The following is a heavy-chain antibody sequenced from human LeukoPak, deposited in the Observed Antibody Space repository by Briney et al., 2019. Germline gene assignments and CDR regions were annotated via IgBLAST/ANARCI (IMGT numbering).Heavy chain of an antibody. D-gene: IGHD1-14*01. V-gene: IGHV3-74*01. CDR2: INTDGSST. Sequence: AGGSLRLSCAASRFTFSTYGMHWVRQAPGKGLVWVSRINTDGSSTRYADSVKGRFTISRDSAKNTLYLQMNSLRAEDTAVYYCATDTNQGRNGLDVWGQGTTVTVSS. CDR3: ATDTNQGRNGLDV. CDR1: RFTFSTYG. J-gene: IGHJ6*02.